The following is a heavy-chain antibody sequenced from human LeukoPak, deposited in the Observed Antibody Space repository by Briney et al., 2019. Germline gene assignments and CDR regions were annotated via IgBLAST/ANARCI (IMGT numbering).Heavy chain of an antibody. D-gene: IGHD3-16*01. J-gene: IGHJ6*04. CDR3: VRRSRQWGFFDV. CDR1: GDSIDSDYF. V-gene: IGHV4-38-2*02. Sequence: SETLSLTCTVSGDSIDSDYFWGWIRQPPGKRLEWFGNMYHTGGTYDNPSLKGRVTLSIDTSKNQLFLRLNSATAADTAVNYCVRRSRQWGFFDVWGKGTTVTVSS. CDR2: MYHTGGT.